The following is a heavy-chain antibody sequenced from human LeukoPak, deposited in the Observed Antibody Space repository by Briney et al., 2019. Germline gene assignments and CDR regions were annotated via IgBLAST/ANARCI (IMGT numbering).Heavy chain of an antibody. J-gene: IGHJ4*02. CDR1: GGSISSYY. D-gene: IGHD6-13*01. CDR3: ARDPEQQLIYYFDY. V-gene: IGHV4-59*01. CDR2: IYYSGST. Sequence: PSETLSLTCTVSGGSISSYYWSWIRQPPGKGLEWLGYIYYSGSTNYNPSLKSRVTISVDTSKNQFSLKLSSVTAADTAVYYCARDPEQQLIYYFDYWGQGTLVTVSS.